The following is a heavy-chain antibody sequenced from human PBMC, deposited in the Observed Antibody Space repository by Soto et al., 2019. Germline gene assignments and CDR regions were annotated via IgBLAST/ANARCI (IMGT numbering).Heavy chain of an antibody. J-gene: IGHJ4*02. V-gene: IGHV4-59*01. D-gene: IGHD2-21*01. CDR2: IYYSGST. CDR3: ARGLLNYYFDY. CDR1: GGSISSYY. Sequence: SETLSLTCTVSGGSISSYYWSWIRQPPGKGLEWIGYIYYSGSTNYNPSLKSRVTISVDTSKNQFSLKLSSVTAADTAVYYCARGLLNYYFDYRAQRTPVTVSS.